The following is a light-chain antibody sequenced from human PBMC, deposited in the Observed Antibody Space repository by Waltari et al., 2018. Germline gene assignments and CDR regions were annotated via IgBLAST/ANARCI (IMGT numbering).Light chain of an antibody. V-gene: IGKV3-20*01. CDR1: QSVSTIF. J-gene: IGKJ4*01. Sequence: EIVLTQSPGTLSLSPGERATLSCRASQSVSTIFLAWYQQKPGQAPRLLIYGASNRVTGIPDRFSGSGSGTDFTLTISRLEPEDSAVYYCQQYDRSVSFGGGTKVEIQ. CDR2: GAS. CDR3: QQYDRSVS.